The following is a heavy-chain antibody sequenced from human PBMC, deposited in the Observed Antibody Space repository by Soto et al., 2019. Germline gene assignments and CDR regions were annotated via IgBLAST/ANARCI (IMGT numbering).Heavy chain of an antibody. V-gene: IGHV5-51*01. CDR2: IYPGDSDL. CDR1: GYSFTSYW. CDR3: ARRAVDDAFDI. J-gene: IGHJ3*02. D-gene: IGHD6-19*01. Sequence: GESLKISCKGSGYSFTSYWIGWVRQMPGKGLEWMGIIYPGDSDLRYSPSLQGQVTISADKSISTAYLQWSSLKASDTAMYYCARRAVDDAFDIWGQGTMVTVSS.